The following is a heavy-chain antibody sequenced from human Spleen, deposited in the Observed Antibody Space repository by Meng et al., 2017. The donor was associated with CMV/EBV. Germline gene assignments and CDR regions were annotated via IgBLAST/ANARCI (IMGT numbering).Heavy chain of an antibody. CDR3: ARSGGDIVVPISGFDP. V-gene: IGHV4-39*07. CDR2: IYYSGST. D-gene: IGHD2-15*01. J-gene: IGHJ5*02. CDR1: GGSINSSSYY. Sequence: SETLSLTCTVSGGSINSSSYYWGWIRQPPGKGLEWIGSIYYSGSTYYNPSLKSRVTISVDTSKNQFSLKLSSVTAADTAVYYCARSGGDIVVPISGFDPWGQGTLVTVSS.